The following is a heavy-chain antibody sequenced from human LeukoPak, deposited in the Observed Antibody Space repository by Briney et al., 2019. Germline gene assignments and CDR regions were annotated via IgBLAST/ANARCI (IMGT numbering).Heavy chain of an antibody. D-gene: IGHD3-10*01. CDR3: AKRGVVIRVILVGFHKQAYYFDS. CDR1: GFTFSDYY. CDR2: ISNSGGTT. V-gene: IGHV3-23*01. Sequence: GGSLRLSCAASGFTFSDYYMSWVRQAPGKGLEWVAGISNSGGTTNYADSVNGRFTISRDNPQNTLYLQMNSLRAEDTAVYFCAKRGVVIRVILVGFHKQAYYFDSWRQGALVTVSS. J-gene: IGHJ4*02.